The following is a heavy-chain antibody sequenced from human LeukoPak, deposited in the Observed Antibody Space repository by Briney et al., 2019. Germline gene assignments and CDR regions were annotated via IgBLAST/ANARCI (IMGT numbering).Heavy chain of an antibody. V-gene: IGHV3-30*18. Sequence: GRSLRLSCAASGFTFSSYGMHWVRQAPGKGLEWEAVISYDGSNKYYADSVKGRFTISRDNSKNTLYLQMNSLRAEDTAVYYCAKAGGYCSSTSCYLDSWGPGTLVTASP. J-gene: IGHJ4*02. CDR2: ISYDGSNK. D-gene: IGHD2-2*01. CDR1: GFTFSSYG. CDR3: AKAGGYCSSTSCYLDS.